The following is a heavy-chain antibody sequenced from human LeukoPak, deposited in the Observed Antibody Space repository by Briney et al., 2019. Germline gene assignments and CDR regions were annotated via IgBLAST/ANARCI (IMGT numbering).Heavy chain of an antibody. CDR1: GFTFSSYA. CDR2: ISYDGSNK. CDR3: AKETTAHTSRTLDY. D-gene: IGHD2-2*01. J-gene: IGHJ4*02. Sequence: GGSLRLSCAASGFTFSSYAMHWVRQAPGKGLEWLVVISYDGSNKYYADSVKGRFTISRDNSKNTLYLQMNSLRVEDTAVYYCAKETTAHTSRTLDYWGQGTLVTVSS. V-gene: IGHV3-30-3*02.